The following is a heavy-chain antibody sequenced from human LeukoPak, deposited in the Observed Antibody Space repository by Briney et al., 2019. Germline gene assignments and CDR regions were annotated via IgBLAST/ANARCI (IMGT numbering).Heavy chain of an antibody. J-gene: IGHJ6*02. CDR1: GGSVSSGDYY. CDR3: ARGYIVPLGGL. CDR2: IYYSGST. V-gene: IGHV4-30-4*01. D-gene: IGHD2-8*01. Sequence: SETLSLTCTVSGGSVSSGDYYWSWIRQPPGKGLEWIGYIYYSGSTYYNPSLKSRVTISVDTSKNQFSLKLSSETAADTAVYYCARGYIVPLGGLWGQGTTVTVSS.